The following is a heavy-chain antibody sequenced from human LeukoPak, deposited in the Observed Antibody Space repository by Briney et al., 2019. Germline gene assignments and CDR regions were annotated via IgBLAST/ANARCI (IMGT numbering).Heavy chain of an antibody. Sequence: PGGSLRLSCSASGFTFSSYWMSWVRQAPGKGLEWVANIEEDVRDKYYVDSVRGRFTISRDNAKNSLYLQMNSLRAEDTAVYYCARSSVAYRYLDYWGQGTLVTVSS. V-gene: IGHV3-7*01. J-gene: IGHJ4*02. CDR3: ARSSVAYRYLDY. D-gene: IGHD6-19*01. CDR2: IEEDVRDK. CDR1: GFTFSSYW.